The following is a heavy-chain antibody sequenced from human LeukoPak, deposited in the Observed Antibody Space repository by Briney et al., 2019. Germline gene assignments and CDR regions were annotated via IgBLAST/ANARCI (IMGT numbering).Heavy chain of an antibody. V-gene: IGHV1-69*02. CDR1: GGTFSSYT. CDR3: ARVGRYCSSTSCYVDY. Sequence: SVKVSCKASGGTFSSYTISWVRQAPGQGLEWMGRSIPILGIANYAQKFQGRVTITADKSTSTAYMELSSLRSEDTAVYYCARVGRYCSSTSCYVDYWGQGTLVTVSS. J-gene: IGHJ4*02. D-gene: IGHD2-2*01. CDR2: SIPILGIA.